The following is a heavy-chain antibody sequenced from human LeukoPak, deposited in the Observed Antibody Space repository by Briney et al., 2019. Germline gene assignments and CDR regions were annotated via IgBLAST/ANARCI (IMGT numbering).Heavy chain of an antibody. D-gene: IGHD1-26*01. CDR3: ARAGGSYRYYFDY. J-gene: IGHJ4*02. V-gene: IGHV1-69*05. CDR1: GGTFSSYA. CDR2: IIPICGTA. Sequence: GASVKLSCKASGGTFSSYAISWVRQAPGQGLEWMGGIIPICGTANYAQKLQGRVTITTDESTSTAYIELSSLRSEDTAVYYCARAGGSYRYYFDYWGQGTLVTVSS.